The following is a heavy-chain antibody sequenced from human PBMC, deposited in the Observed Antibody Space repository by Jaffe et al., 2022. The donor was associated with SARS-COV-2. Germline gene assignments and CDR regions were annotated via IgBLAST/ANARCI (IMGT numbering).Heavy chain of an antibody. Sequence: QVQLVESGGGVVQPGRSLRLSCAASGFTFSSYAMHWVRQAPGKGLEWVVVISYDGSNKYYADSVKGRFTISRDNSKNTLYLQMNSLRAEDTAVYYCIRGFYYYDSSDKYYFAYWGQGTLVTVSS. J-gene: IGHJ4*02. CDR3: IRGFYYYDSSDKYYFAY. D-gene: IGHD3-22*01. V-gene: IGHV3-30*04. CDR2: ISYDGSNK. CDR1: GFTFSSYA.